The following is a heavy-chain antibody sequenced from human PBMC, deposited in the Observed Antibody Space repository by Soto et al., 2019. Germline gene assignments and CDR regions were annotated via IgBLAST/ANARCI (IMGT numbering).Heavy chain of an antibody. CDR3: ARANWDGAGFDY. CDR1: GGSISSGGYY. Sequence: QVQLQESGPGLVKPSQTLSLTCTVSGGSISSGGYYWSWIRQHPGKGLEWIGYIYYSGSTYYNPSLKSRVTVSVDTSQNQSSLQLRSVTAADPAVYYGARANWDGAGFDYWGQGTLVTVSS. CDR2: IYYSGST. D-gene: IGHD1-26*01. V-gene: IGHV4-31*03. J-gene: IGHJ4*02.